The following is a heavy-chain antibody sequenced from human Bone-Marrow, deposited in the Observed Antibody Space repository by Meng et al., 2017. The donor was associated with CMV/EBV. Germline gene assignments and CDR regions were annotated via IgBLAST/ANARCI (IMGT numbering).Heavy chain of an antibody. CDR1: GYTFTGYY. CDR3: ARTVQGEMATMGGDAFDT. D-gene: IGHD5-24*01. Sequence: ASVKVSCKASGYTFTGYYMHWVRQAPGQGLEWMGWINPNSGGTNYAQKFQGRVTMTRDTSISTAYMELSRLRSDDTAVYYCARTVQGEMATMGGDAFDTWGQGTMVTVSS. CDR2: INPNSGGT. V-gene: IGHV1-2*02. J-gene: IGHJ3*02.